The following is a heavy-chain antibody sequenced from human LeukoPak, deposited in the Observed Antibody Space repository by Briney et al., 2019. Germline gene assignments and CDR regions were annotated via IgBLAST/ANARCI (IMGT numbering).Heavy chain of an antibody. CDR1: GFTFSSYS. Sequence: GGSLRLSCAASGFTFSSYSMNWVRQAPGKGLEWVSYISSSSSTIYYADSVKGRFTISRDNAKNSLYLQMNSLRAEDTAVYYCARVNYYGPDYWGQGTLVTVSS. CDR2: ISSSSSTI. D-gene: IGHD3-10*01. J-gene: IGHJ4*02. CDR3: ARVNYYGPDY. V-gene: IGHV3-48*01.